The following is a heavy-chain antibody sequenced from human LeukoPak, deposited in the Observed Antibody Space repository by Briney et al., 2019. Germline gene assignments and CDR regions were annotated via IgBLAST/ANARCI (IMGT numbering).Heavy chain of an antibody. Sequence: ASVKVSCKASGYTFTGYYMHWVRQAPGQGLEWMGWINPNSGGTNYAQKFQGRVTMTRDTSISTAYMELSRLRSDDTAVYYCARVGRMTSGSRQYYFDYWGQGTLVTVSS. CDR2: INPNSGGT. CDR3: ARVGRMTSGSRQYYFDY. CDR1: GYTFTGYY. D-gene: IGHD3-10*01. J-gene: IGHJ4*02. V-gene: IGHV1-2*02.